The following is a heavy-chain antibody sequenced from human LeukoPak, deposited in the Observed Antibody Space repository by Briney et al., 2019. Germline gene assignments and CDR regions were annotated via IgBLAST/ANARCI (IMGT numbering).Heavy chain of an antibody. CDR2: ISSHGSDI. V-gene: IGHV3-21*01. CDR1: GFTFSSYT. D-gene: IGHD4-23*01. CDR3: AMSDYGSNCEY. Sequence: GGSLRLSCAASGFTFSSYTMNWVRQAPGKGLEWVSTISSHGSDIYYADSVKGRFTISRDNAKNSLYLQMNSLRAEDTAGYYCAMSDYGSNCEYWGQGTLVTVSS. J-gene: IGHJ4*02.